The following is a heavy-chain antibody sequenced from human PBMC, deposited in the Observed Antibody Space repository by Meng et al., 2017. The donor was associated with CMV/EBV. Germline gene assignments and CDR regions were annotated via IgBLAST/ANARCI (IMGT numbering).Heavy chain of an antibody. CDR3: ARVTSRVAGAFDY. CDR2: IYYSGST. Sequence: QVQLQESGPGLVKPSQTLSLTCTVSGGSISSGDYYWSWIRQPPGKGLEWIGYIYYSGSTYYNPSLKSRVTISVGTSKNQFSLKLSSVTAADTAVYYCARVTSRVAGAFDYWGQGTLVTVSS. CDR1: GGSISSGDYY. D-gene: IGHD1-14*01. J-gene: IGHJ4*02. V-gene: IGHV4-30-4*08.